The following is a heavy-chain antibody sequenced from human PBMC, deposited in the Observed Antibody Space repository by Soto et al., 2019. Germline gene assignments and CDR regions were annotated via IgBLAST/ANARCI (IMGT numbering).Heavy chain of an antibody. J-gene: IGHJ6*02. CDR2: INHSGST. Sequence: SETLSLTCAVYGGSFSGYYWSWIRQPPGKGLDWIGEINHSGSTNYNPSLKSRVTISVDASKNQFSLKLSSVTAADTAVYYCGRRHGWGSYPHLAYYYGMDVWGQGTTVTVSS. CDR1: GGSFSGYY. D-gene: IGHD3-10*01. CDR3: GRRHGWGSYPHLAYYYGMDV. V-gene: IGHV4-34*01.